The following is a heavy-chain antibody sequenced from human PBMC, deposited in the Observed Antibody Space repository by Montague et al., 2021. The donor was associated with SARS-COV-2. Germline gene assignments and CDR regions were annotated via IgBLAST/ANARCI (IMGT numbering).Heavy chain of an antibody. CDR3: ARGARQGYGFRLGSFDS. V-gene: IGHV4-34*01. CDR1: GSSFNDYF. Sequence: SETLSLTCAVYGSSFNDYFWTWIRQPPGKGLEWIGEINHDGSTNYNPSLKSRLTISVDTSKNQFSLNLTSVTAADAAVYYCARGARQGYGFRLGSFDSWGQGTLVTVSS. D-gene: IGHD3-10*01. CDR2: INHDGST. J-gene: IGHJ4*02.